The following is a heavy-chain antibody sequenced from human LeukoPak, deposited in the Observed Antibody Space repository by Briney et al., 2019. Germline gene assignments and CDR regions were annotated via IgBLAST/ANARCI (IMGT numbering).Heavy chain of an antibody. CDR2: ISAYNGNT. CDR1: GYTFTSYG. D-gene: IGHD5-24*01. V-gene: IGHV1-18*01. CDR3: ARSRDGYFDY. J-gene: IGHJ4*02. Sequence: GASVKVSCKASGYTFTSYGISWVRQAPGQGLEWMGWISAYNGNTNYAQKLQGRVTMTTDTSTSTAYLEMRSLGADDTAVYYCARSRDGYFDYWGQGTLVTVSS.